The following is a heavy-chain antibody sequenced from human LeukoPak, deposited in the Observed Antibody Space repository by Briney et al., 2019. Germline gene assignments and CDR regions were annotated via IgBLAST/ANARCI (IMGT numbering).Heavy chain of an antibody. V-gene: IGHV4-59*08. CDR3: ARTWYYDILGHAFDI. CDR1: GASITTSY. J-gene: IGHJ3*02. Sequence: SETLSLTCTVSGASITTSYWSWVRQPPGKGLEWIGYLYYSGSTNYNPSLKSRVTISVDTSKNQFSLKLSSVTAADTAVYYCARTWYYDILGHAFDIWGQGTMVTVSS. D-gene: IGHD3-9*01. CDR2: LYYSGST.